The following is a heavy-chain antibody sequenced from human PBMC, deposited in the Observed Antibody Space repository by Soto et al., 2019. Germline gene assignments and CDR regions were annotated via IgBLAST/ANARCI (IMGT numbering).Heavy chain of an antibody. CDR1: GYTFTRYD. Sequence: ASVKVSCKASGYTFTRYDINWVRQAPGQGLEWMGWMNPNSGDTGYAQKFQGRVTMTRNTSISTAYMEVGSLRPEDTAVYYCARGLLGYRSSLYVWVYWGQGTLVTVSS. J-gene: IGHJ4*02. D-gene: IGHD6-13*01. CDR2: MNPNSGDT. CDR3: ARGLLGYRSSLYVWVY. V-gene: IGHV1-8*01.